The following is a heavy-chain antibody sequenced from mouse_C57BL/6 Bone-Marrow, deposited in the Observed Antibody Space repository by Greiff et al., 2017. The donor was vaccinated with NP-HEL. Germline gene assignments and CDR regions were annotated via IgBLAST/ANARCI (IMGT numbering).Heavy chain of an antibody. J-gene: IGHJ3*01. CDR2: IYPGSGNT. V-gene: IGHV1-76*01. CDR1: GYTFTDYY. CDR3: ASGGLLGAY. Sequence: ESGAELVRPGASVKLSCKASGYTFTDYYINWVKQRPGQGLEWIARIYPGSGNTYYNEKFKGKATLTAEKSSSTAYMQLSSLTSEDSAVYFCASGGLLGAYWGQGTLVTVSA. D-gene: IGHD4-1*01.